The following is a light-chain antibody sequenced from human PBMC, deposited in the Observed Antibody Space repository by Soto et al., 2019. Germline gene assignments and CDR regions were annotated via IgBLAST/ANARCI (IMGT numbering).Light chain of an antibody. CDR1: QTITGTY. J-gene: IGKJ1*01. Sequence: EVVLTQFPGTLSLSPGERATLSCRASQTITGTYLAWYQQKPGXXPXXXXXGXXTRATGIPDRFSGGGTGTDFNLNISRVEPEDFAMYYCQQYGRSKRWTFGQGTKV. CDR2: GXX. V-gene: IGKV3-20*01. CDR3: QQYGRSKRWT.